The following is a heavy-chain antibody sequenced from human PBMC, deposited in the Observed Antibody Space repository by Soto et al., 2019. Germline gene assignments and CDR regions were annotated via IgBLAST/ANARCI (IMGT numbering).Heavy chain of an antibody. CDR2: INAGNGNT. V-gene: IGHV1-3*01. Sequence: VKVSCQGSGDTCTRYAIHCVRQAHGQRLEWMGWINAGNGNTKYSQKFQGRVTITRDTSASTAYMELSSLRSEDTAVYYCARAAAMVSSYYFDYWGQGPLVTVS. CDR3: ARAAAMVSSYYFDY. CDR1: GDTCTRYA. D-gene: IGHD5-18*01. J-gene: IGHJ4*02.